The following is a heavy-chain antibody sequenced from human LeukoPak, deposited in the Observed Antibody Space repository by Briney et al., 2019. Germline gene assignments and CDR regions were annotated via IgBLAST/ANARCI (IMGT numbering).Heavy chain of an antibody. D-gene: IGHD4-11*01. V-gene: IGHV4-59*01. CDR3: ARGVPMTTVTANWFDP. CDR1: GGPISSYY. CDR2: IYYSGST. J-gene: IGHJ5*02. Sequence: SETLSLTCTVSGGPISSYYWSWIRQPPGKGLEWIGYIYYSGSTNYNPSLKSRVTISVDTSKNQFSLKLSSVTAADTAVYYCARGVPMTTVTANWFDPWGQGTLVTVSS.